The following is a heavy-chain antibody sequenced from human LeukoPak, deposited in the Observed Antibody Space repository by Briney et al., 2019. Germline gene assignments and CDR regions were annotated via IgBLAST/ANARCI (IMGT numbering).Heavy chain of an antibody. D-gene: IGHD5-18*01. CDR1: GFTFSSYS. CDR2: ISTSGSYI. V-gene: IGHV3-21*04. CDR3: AKDMEETAMAPFDY. Sequence: GGSLRLSCAASGFTFSSYSMSWVRQAPGKGLEWVSSISTSGSYIYYADSLKGRFTISRDNAKNSLYLQMNSLRAEDTALYYCAKDMEETAMAPFDYWGQGTLVTVSS. J-gene: IGHJ4*02.